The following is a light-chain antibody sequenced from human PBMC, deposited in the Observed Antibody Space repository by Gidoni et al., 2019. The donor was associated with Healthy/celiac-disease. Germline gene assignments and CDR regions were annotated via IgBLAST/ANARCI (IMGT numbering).Light chain of an antibody. V-gene: IGLV1-40*01. CDR2: GNS. J-gene: IGLJ1*01. CDR1: SPNIGAGYD. Sequence: HSVLPQPPSVSRAPGQTVTISCTWSSPNIGAGYDVHWYQQLPGTAPKLLIYGNSNRRSVVPDRFSGSKSGTSASLAITGLQAEDEADYYCQSYDSSLSGSGVFGTGTKVTVL. CDR3: QSYDSSLSGSGV.